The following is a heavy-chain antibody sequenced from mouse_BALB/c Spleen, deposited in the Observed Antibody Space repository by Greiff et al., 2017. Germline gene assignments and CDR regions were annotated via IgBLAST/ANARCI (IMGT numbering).Heavy chain of an antibody. CDR3: ARRYDYYYAMDY. J-gene: IGHJ4*01. CDR1: GFTFSSFG. Sequence: EVQRVESGGGLVQPGGSRKLSCAASGFTFSSFGMHWVRQAPEKGLEWVAYISSGSSTIYYADTVKGRFTISRDNPKNTLFLQMTSLRSEDTAMYYCARRYDYYYAMDYWGQGTSVTVSS. CDR2: ISSGSSTI. D-gene: IGHD2-4*01. V-gene: IGHV5-17*02.